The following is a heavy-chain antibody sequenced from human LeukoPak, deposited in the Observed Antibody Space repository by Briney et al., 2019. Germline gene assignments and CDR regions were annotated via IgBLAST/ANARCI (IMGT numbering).Heavy chain of an antibody. D-gene: IGHD3-3*01. CDR1: GFILSSYG. CDR2: ITGGTT. V-gene: IGHV3-23*01. J-gene: IGHJ3*02. CDR3: ARAGLYYDFWSGYSETRDAFDI. Sequence: GGSLRLSCAPSGFILSSYGMSWVRQAPGKGLEWGSVITGGTTIYADSVKGRFTISRDNAKNSLYLQMNSLRAEDTAVYYCARAGLYYDFWSGYSETRDAFDIWGQGTMVTVSS.